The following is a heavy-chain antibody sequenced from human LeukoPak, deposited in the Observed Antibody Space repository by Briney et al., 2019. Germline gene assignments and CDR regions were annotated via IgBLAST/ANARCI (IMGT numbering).Heavy chain of an antibody. CDR1: GVSLSNSSYF. CDR2: IYHRGST. V-gene: IGHV4-39*01. J-gene: IGHJ4*02. CDR3: ARHLTYLKWGSFYTDYYFDK. D-gene: IGHD3-16*01. Sequence: SETLSLTCIVSGVSLSNSSYFWGWIRQPPGKELEWIASIYHRGSTYYNPSLKSRVTIFLDTSENQFSLKLYSVTAADTASYYCARHLTYLKWGSFYTDYYFDKWGQGSLVTVSS.